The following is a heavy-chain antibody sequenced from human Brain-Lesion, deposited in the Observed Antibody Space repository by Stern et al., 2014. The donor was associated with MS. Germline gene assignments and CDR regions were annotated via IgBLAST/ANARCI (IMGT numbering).Heavy chain of an antibody. CDR1: GYIFTGYY. J-gene: IGHJ6*02. D-gene: IGHD3-3*01. V-gene: IGHV1-2*02. CDR3: ARDQRGITIFGVVTDYYYLGMDV. CDR2: VNPNTGGT. Sequence: VQLVQSGAEVKQPGASVKVSCKTSGYIFTGYYIHWVRQAPGKGLEWMAWVNPNTGGTKYAQKFQGRVTMSRDTSISTAYVELSSLTSDDTAVYYCARDQRGITIFGVVTDYYYLGMDVWGQGTTVTVSS.